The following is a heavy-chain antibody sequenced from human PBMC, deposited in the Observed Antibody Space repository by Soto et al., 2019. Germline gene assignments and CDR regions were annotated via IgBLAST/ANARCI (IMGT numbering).Heavy chain of an antibody. J-gene: IGHJ4*02. CDR1: GGCISSYY. CDR2: IYYSGST. CDR3: ARHDYVA. Sequence: SETLSLTCTVSGGCISSYYWSWIRQPPGKGLEWIGYIYYSGSTNYNPSLKSRVTISVDTSKNQFSLKLSSVTAADTAVYYCARHDYVAWSKGTLVTVS. V-gene: IGHV4-59*08. D-gene: IGHD3-16*01.